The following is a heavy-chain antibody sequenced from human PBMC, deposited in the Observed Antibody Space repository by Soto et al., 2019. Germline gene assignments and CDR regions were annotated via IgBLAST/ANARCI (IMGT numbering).Heavy chain of an antibody. J-gene: IGHJ3*02. V-gene: IGHV3-33*03. D-gene: IGHD3-22*01. CDR2: IWYDGSNK. Sequence: GGSLRLSCAASGFTFSSYGMHWVRQAPGKGLEWVAVIWYDGSNKYYADSVKGRFTISRDNAKNTLFLQMDSLRAEDTAVYYCAKNYYYDSPGYAFDIWGQGTMVTVSS. CDR1: GFTFSSYG. CDR3: AKNYYYDSPGYAFDI.